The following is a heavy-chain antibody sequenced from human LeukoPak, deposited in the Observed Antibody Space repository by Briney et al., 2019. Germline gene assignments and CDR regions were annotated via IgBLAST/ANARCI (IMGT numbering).Heavy chain of an antibody. V-gene: IGHV3-23*01. CDR3: AKVRYYDSSGSFDY. D-gene: IGHD3-22*01. Sequence: PGGSLRPSCAASGFTFSSYAMSWVRQAPGKGLEWVSAISGSGGSTYYADSVKGRFTISRDNSKNTLYLQMNSLRAEDTSVYYCAKVRYYDSSGSFDYWGQGTLVTVSS. CDR1: GFTFSSYA. CDR2: ISGSGGST. J-gene: IGHJ4*02.